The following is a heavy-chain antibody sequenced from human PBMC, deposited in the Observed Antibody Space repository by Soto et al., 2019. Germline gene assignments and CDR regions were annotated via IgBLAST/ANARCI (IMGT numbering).Heavy chain of an antibody. CDR2: INHSGST. J-gene: IGHJ4*02. Sequence: QVQLQQWGAGLLKPSETLSLTCAVYGGSFSDYYWSWIRQPPGKGLEWIGEINHSGSTNYNPSLKSRVTISVDTSKNQFPLKLSSVTAADTAVYYCARGTGLLWGQGTLVTVSS. CDR1: GGSFSDYY. D-gene: IGHD3-10*01. V-gene: IGHV4-34*01. CDR3: ARGTGLL.